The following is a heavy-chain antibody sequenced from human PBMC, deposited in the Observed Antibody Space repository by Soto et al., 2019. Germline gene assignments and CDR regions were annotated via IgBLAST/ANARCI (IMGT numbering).Heavy chain of an antibody. CDR2: ISYEGGNK. D-gene: IGHD1-26*01. CDR3: ARSEGGSYPYFEY. J-gene: IGHJ4*02. Sequence: QVQLVESGGDVVQPGRSLRLSCAASGFPFNSYDMHWVRQAPGKGLEWVAVISYEGGNKNYADSVKGRFTISRDNSQNTLYLQMSSLRAEDTAVNYCARSEGGSYPYFEYWGQGTLVTVSS. CDR1: GFPFNSYD. V-gene: IGHV3-30*03.